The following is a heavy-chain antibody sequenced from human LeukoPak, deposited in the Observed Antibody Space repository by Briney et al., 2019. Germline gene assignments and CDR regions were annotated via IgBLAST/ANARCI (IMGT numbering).Heavy chain of an antibody. D-gene: IGHD6-19*01. V-gene: IGHV7-4-1*02. CDR3: ARGKTGYSSGWYKLGYYFDY. CDR2: INTNTGNP. Sequence: ASVKVSCKASGYTFTSYAMNWVRQAPGQGLEWRGWINTNTGNPTYAQGFTGRFVFSLDTSVSTAYLQISSLKAEDTAVYYCARGKTGYSSGWYKLGYYFDYWGQGTLVTVSS. CDR1: GYTFTSYA. J-gene: IGHJ4*02.